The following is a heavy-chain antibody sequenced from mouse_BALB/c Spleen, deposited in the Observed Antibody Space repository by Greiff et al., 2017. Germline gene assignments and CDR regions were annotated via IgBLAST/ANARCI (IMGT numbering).Heavy chain of an antibody. CDR3: ARHERLLRYFDV. Sequence: EVMLVESGGGLVKPGGSLKLSCAASGFAFSSYDMSWVRQTPEKRLEWVAYISSGGGSTYYPDTVKGRFTISRDNAKNTLYLQMSSLKSEDTAMYYCARHERLLRYFDVWGAGTTVTVSS. J-gene: IGHJ1*01. CDR2: ISSGGGST. V-gene: IGHV5-12-1*01. D-gene: IGHD2-3*01. CDR1: GFAFSSYD.